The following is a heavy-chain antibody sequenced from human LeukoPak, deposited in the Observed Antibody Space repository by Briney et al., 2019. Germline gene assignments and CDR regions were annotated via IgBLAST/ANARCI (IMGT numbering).Heavy chain of an antibody. J-gene: IGHJ4*02. CDR2: INPTSGGT. Sequence: GASVTVSCKASGYTFIDYYIYWMRQAPGQGLEWMGWINPTSGGTNYAQKFQGRVTMTRDTSISTAYMELSGLRSDDTAVYYCARLAVFPLWGQGTLVTVSS. D-gene: IGHD3-3*01. V-gene: IGHV1-2*02. CDR3: ARLAVFPL. CDR1: GYTFIDYY.